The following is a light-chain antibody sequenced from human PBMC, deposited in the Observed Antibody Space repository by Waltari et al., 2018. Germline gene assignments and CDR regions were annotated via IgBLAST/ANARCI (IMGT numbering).Light chain of an antibody. Sequence: IQMTQSPSALSAPVGDRVTISCRASQNIYSNLAWYQQKPGKAPKLLIYAASSLQSGVPSRFRGSGSGTDFTLTISSLQPEDSAAYYCQHYYDNPTFGGGTKVEIK. CDR2: AAS. CDR3: QHYYDNPT. V-gene: IGKV1-6*01. CDR1: QNIYSN. J-gene: IGKJ4*01.